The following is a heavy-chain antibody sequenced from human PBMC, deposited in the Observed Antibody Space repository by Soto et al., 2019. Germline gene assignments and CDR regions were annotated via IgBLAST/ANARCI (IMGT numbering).Heavy chain of an antibody. J-gene: IGHJ4*02. CDR2: INPYNAKT. D-gene: IGHD6-19*01. V-gene: IGHV1-18*01. Sequence: QVQLVQSGAEVKKPGASVKVSCKASGYTFTNYGITWVRQAPGQGLERMGWINPYNAKTNYAQKFQGRVSMTTDTSSSTAYMEVLSLRSDDTAIYYCARGSDSLGWWGQGTLVTVSS. CDR3: ARGSDSLGW. CDR1: GYTFTNYG.